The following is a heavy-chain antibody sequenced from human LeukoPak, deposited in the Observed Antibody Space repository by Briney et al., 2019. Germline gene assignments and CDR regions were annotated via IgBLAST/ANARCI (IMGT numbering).Heavy chain of an antibody. D-gene: IGHD3-3*01. V-gene: IGHV3-53*01. Sequence: GGSLRLSCAASGFTVSSNYMSWVRQAPGKGLKWVSVIYSGGSTYYADSVKGRFTISRDNSKNTLYLQMNSLRAEDTAVYYCARSYYDFWSGHGVRFDPWGQGTLVTVSS. CDR3: ARSYYDFWSGHGVRFDP. CDR1: GFTVSSNY. J-gene: IGHJ5*02. CDR2: IYSGGST.